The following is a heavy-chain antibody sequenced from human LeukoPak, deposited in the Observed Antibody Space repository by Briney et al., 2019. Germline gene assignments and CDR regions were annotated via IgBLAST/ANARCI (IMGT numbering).Heavy chain of an antibody. Sequence: ASGKVSCKASGYNFTSCDINWVRQATGQGLEWMGWMNPNSGNTGYGQSFQGRITMTRDISIGTAYMELSNLTSEDTAIYYRTRGSSGRRDNWGQGTLVTVSA. V-gene: IGHV1-8*01. D-gene: IGHD6-19*01. CDR1: GYNFTSCD. CDR2: MNPNSGNT. CDR3: TRGSSGRRDN. J-gene: IGHJ4*02.